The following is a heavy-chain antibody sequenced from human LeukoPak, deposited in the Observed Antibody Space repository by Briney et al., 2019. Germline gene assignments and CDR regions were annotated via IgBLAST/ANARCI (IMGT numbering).Heavy chain of an antibody. V-gene: IGHV1-8*01. J-gene: IGHJ6*03. CDR2: MNPNSGNT. CDR3: ARGSKGSDFWSGYYYYYYYMDV. Sequence: ASVKVSCKASGYTLTSYDINWVRQATGQGLEWMGWMNPNSGNTGYAQKFQGRVTITRNTSISTAYMELSSLRSEDTAVYYCARGSKGSDFWSGYYYYYYYMDVWGKGTTVTVSS. D-gene: IGHD3-3*01. CDR1: GYTLTSYD.